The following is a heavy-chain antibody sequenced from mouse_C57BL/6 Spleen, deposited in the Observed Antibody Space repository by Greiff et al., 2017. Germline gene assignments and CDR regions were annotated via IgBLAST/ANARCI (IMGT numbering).Heavy chain of an antibody. CDR1: GYTFTSYW. CDR2: IYPSDSET. V-gene: IGHV1-61*01. Sequence: QVQLQQPGAELVRPGSSVKLSCKASGYTFTSYWMDWVKQRPGQGLEWIGNIYPSDSETHYNQKFKDKATLTVDKSSSTAYMQLSSLTSEDSAVYYCARAEEDCYYLAWFAYWGQGTLVTVSA. D-gene: IGHD2-3*01. CDR3: ARAEEDCYYLAWFAY. J-gene: IGHJ3*01.